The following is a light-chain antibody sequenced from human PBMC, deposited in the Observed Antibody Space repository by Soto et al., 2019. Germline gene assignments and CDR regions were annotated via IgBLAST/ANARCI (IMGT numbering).Light chain of an antibody. Sequence: DIQMTQSPSTLSASVGDRVTVTCRASQSISSWLAWYQQEAGKAPKLLIYKASTLERGVPSRFSGSGSGTEVTLTISSLQPDDFATYYFHQYSVSSGTFGQVTRVDIK. CDR2: KAS. J-gene: IGKJ1*01. CDR1: QSISSW. CDR3: HQYSVSSGT. V-gene: IGKV1-5*03.